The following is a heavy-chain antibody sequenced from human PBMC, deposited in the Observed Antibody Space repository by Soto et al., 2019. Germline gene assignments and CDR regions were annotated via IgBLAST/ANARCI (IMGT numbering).Heavy chain of an antibody. V-gene: IGHV3-23*01. Sequence: GSMRLSCAAAGFTFSSYAMSWVRQAPGKGLEWVSAISGSGGSTYYADSVKGRFTISRDNSKNTLYLQMNSLRAEDTAVYYCAGMEDIVVVPAAMGAFDIWGQGTMVTVSS. CDR3: AGMEDIVVVPAAMGAFDI. D-gene: IGHD2-2*01. CDR1: GFTFSSYA. CDR2: ISGSGGST. J-gene: IGHJ3*02.